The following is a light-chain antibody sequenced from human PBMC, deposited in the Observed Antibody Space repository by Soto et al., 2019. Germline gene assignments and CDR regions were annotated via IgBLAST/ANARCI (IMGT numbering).Light chain of an antibody. V-gene: IGKV3-15*01. Sequence: EIVMTQSPATLSVSPGERATLSCRASQSISSKLAWYQQRPGQAPRLLIYGASTRATGVPVRFRGSGSGTEFTLTISGLQSEYFAVYCCQQYDKWPPTFGGGTKVEIK. CDR3: QQYDKWPPT. J-gene: IGKJ4*01. CDR1: QSISSK. CDR2: GAS.